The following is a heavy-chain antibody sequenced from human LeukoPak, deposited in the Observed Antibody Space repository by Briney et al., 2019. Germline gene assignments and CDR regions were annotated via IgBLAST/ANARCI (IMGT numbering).Heavy chain of an antibody. V-gene: IGHV4-34*01. CDR2: INHSGSA. J-gene: IGHJ4*02. CDR3: AREGSVYFDY. Sequence: SETMSLTCAVYGGSFSGYYWSWIRQPPGKGLEWVGEINHSGSANYNPSLKSRVTISVDTSKSQFSLKLSSVTAADTAVYYCAREGSVYFDYWGQGTLVTVSS. CDR1: GGSFSGYY.